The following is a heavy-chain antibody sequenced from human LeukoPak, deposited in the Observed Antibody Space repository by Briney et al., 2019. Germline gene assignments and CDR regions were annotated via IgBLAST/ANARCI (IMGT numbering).Heavy chain of an antibody. CDR2: ISAYNGNT. V-gene: IGHV1-18*01. CDR3: ARDYFGVFSLNYYGSGSYYFDY. Sequence: ASVKVSCKASGYTFTSYGISWVRQAPGQGLEWMGWISAYNGNTNYAQKLQGRVTMTTDTSTSTAYMELRSLRSDDTAVYYCARDYFGVFSLNYYGSGSYYFDYWGQGTLVTVSS. CDR1: GYTFTSYG. J-gene: IGHJ4*02. D-gene: IGHD3-10*01.